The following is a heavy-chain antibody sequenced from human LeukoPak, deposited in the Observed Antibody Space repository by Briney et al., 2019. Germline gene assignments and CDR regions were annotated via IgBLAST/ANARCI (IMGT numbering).Heavy chain of an antibody. D-gene: IGHD5-24*01. Sequence: SETLSLTCAVYGGSFSGYYWSWIRQPPGKGLEWIGEINHSGSTNYNPSLKSRVTISVDTSKNQFSLKLSSVTAVDTAVYYCASPIRDGYNMGAFDIWGQGTMVTVSS. CDR2: INHSGST. V-gene: IGHV4-34*01. CDR1: GGSFSGYY. J-gene: IGHJ3*02. CDR3: ASPIRDGYNMGAFDI.